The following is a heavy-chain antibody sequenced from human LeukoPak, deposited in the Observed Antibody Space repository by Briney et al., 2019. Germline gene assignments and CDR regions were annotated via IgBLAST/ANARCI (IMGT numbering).Heavy chain of an antibody. V-gene: IGHV4-38-2*01. CDR1: GYSISSGYY. D-gene: IGHD1-7*01. J-gene: IGHJ4*02. CDR3: ARVRPGTTDFDY. Sequence: SETLSLTCAVSGYSISSGYYWGWIRQPPGKGLEWIGSIYHSGSTYYNPSLKSRVTISVDTSKNQVSLKLSSVTAAYTAVYYCARVRPGTTDFDYWGQGTLVTVSS. CDR2: IYHSGST.